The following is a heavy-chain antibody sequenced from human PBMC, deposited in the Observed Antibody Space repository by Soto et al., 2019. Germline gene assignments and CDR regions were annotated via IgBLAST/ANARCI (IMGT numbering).Heavy chain of an antibody. J-gene: IGHJ3*02. CDR3: ARNEATSAFDI. Sequence: ASVKVSCKASGYTFTGYYMHWVRQAPGQGLEWMGWINPNSGGTNYAQKFQGWVTMTRDTSISTAYMELSRLRSDDTAVYYCARNEATSAFDIWSQGTMVTVSS. V-gene: IGHV1-2*04. CDR1: GYTFTGYY. CDR2: INPNSGGT. D-gene: IGHD5-12*01.